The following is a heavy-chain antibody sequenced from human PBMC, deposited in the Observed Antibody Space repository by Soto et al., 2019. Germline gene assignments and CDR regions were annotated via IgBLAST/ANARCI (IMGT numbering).Heavy chain of an antibody. Sequence: ASVKVSCKASGYTFTSYGISWVRQAPGQGLEWMGWISAYNGNTNYAQKLQGRVTMTTDTSTSTAYMELRSLRSDDTAVYYCARGFVEWELRGYAFDIWGQGTMVTVSS. D-gene: IGHD1-26*01. V-gene: IGHV1-18*01. J-gene: IGHJ3*02. CDR3: ARGFVEWELRGYAFDI. CDR1: GYTFTSYG. CDR2: ISAYNGNT.